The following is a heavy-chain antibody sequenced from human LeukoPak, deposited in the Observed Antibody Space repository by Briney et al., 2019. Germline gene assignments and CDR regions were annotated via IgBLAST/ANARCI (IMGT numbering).Heavy chain of an antibody. CDR1: GYTFTGYY. CDR3: ARGMARYGGTLYYFDY. V-gene: IGHV1-2*02. D-gene: IGHD4-23*01. CDR2: INPNSGGT. Sequence: ASVKVSCKASGYTFTGYYMHWVRQAPGQGLEWMGWINPNSGGTNYAQKFQDRVTMTRNTSISTAYMELSSLRSEDTAVYYCARGMARYGGTLYYFDYWGQGTLVTVSS. J-gene: IGHJ4*02.